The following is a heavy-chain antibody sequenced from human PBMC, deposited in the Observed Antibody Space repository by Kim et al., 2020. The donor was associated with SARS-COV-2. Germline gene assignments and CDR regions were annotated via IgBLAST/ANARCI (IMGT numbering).Heavy chain of an antibody. CDR3: ARGGSGSYFGKEGFAVRTFDY. Sequence: SETLSLTCAVYGGSFSGYYWSWIRQPPGKGLEWIGEINHSGSTNYNPSLKSRVTISVDTSKNQFSLKLSSVTAADTAVYYCARGGSGSYFGKEGFAVRTFDYWGQGTLVTVSS. CDR1: GGSFSGYY. D-gene: IGHD3-10*01. J-gene: IGHJ4*02. V-gene: IGHV4-34*01. CDR2: INHSGST.